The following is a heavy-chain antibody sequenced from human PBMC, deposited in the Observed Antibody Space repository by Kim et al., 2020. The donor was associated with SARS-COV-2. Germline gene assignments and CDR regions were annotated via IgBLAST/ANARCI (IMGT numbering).Heavy chain of an antibody. Sequence: VDSVKGRFTIARDNAKNSLYLQRNSLRAEDTAVYYCARDGYSSSWDWFDPWGQGTLVTVSS. V-gene: IGHV3-7*03. J-gene: IGHJ5*02. CDR3: ARDGYSSSWDWFDP. D-gene: IGHD6-13*01.